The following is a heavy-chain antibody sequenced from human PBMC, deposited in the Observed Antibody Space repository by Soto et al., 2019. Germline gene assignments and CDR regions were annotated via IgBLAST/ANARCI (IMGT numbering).Heavy chain of an antibody. CDR2: ISYDGSNK. J-gene: IGHJ6*02. Sequence: GESLKISCAASGFTFSSYAMHWVRQAPGKGLEWVAVISYDGSNKYYADSVKGRFTISRDNSKNTLYLQMNSLRAEDTAVYYCARGGKVGFLEWLSPYYYYGMDVWGQGTTVTVS. V-gene: IGHV3-30-3*01. D-gene: IGHD3-3*01. CDR3: ARGGKVGFLEWLSPYYYYGMDV. CDR1: GFTFSSYA.